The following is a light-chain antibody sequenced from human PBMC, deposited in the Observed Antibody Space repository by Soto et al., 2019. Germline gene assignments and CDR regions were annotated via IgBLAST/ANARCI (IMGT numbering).Light chain of an antibody. Sequence: IQMTQSPSSVSASVGDRVTITCRASQNINNWIAWYQQKPGKAPKFLIYDASTLESGVPSRFSGSGFGTEFSLTISSLQPDDFGSYYCQHMRTFGQGTKVDNK. CDR2: DAS. CDR1: QNINNW. J-gene: IGKJ1*01. V-gene: IGKV1-5*01. CDR3: QHMRT.